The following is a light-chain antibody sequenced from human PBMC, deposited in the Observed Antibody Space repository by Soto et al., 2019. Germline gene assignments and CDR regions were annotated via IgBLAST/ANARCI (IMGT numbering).Light chain of an antibody. CDR1: QSVISTY. J-gene: IGKJ1*01. CDR2: GAS. Sequence: EIGVTQSPGTLSLSPGERATLSCRGSQSVISTYLAWYQQKPGQAPRLLIYGASSRATGIPDRFSGSGSGTDFTLTISRLEPEDFAVYYCQQYRDSLGTFGQGTKVDIK. V-gene: IGKV3-20*01. CDR3: QQYRDSLGT.